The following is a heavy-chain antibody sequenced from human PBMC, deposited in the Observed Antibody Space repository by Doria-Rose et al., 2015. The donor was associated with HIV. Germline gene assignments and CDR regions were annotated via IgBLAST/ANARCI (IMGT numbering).Heavy chain of an antibody. J-gene: IGHJ4*02. D-gene: IGHD6-13*01. CDR1: GVSLSSPGMG. V-gene: IGHV2-26*01. CDR3: ARIKSSRWYHKYYFDF. CDR2: IFSDDEG. Sequence: QESGPVLVKPTETLTLTCTVSGVSLSSPGMGVSWIRQPPGKALEWLANIFSDDEGSYTTSLKSRLTISRSTSKSQVVRTMTDMDPVDTATYYCARIKSSRWYHKYYFDFWGQGTLVIVSA.